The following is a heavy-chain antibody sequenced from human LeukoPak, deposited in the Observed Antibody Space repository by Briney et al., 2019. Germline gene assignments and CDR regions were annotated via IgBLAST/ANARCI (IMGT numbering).Heavy chain of an antibody. CDR2: FDPEDGET. CDR1: GYTLTELS. D-gene: IGHD3-22*01. Sequence: ASVKVSCKVSGYTLTELSMHWVRQAPGKGLEWMGGFDPEDGETIYAQKFQGRVTMTEDTSTDTAYMELSSLRSEDTAVYYCATLTHYYDSSGYGFADAFDIWGQGTMVTVSS. V-gene: IGHV1-24*01. CDR3: ATLTHYYDSSGYGFADAFDI. J-gene: IGHJ3*02.